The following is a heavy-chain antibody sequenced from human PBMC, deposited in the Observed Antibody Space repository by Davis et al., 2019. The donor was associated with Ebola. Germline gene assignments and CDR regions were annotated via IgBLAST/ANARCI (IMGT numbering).Heavy chain of an antibody. V-gene: IGHV3-53*01. CDR1: GFTVSSNY. J-gene: IGHJ3*02. CDR2: IYSGDST. D-gene: IGHD3-16*01. Sequence: GESLKISCAASGFTVSSNYMSWVRQAPGKGLEWVSVIYSGDSTYYADSVKGRFTISRDNSKNTLYLQMNSLRAEDTAVYYCAKGWGAFDIWGQGTMVTVSS. CDR3: AKGWGAFDI.